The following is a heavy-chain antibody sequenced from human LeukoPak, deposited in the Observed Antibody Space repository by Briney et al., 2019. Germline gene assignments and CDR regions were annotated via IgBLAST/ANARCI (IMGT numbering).Heavy chain of an antibody. Sequence: SETLSLTCTVSGGSIGTYYWSWIRQPPGKGLEWIGYISYSGSTNYNPSLKSRVTISVDTSRNQFSLNLSSVTAADMAVYYCARDRRLDPLHAFDIWGQGTMVTVSS. CDR2: ISYSGST. CDR3: ARDRRLDPLHAFDI. V-gene: IGHV4-59*01. D-gene: IGHD3/OR15-3a*01. J-gene: IGHJ3*02. CDR1: GGSIGTYY.